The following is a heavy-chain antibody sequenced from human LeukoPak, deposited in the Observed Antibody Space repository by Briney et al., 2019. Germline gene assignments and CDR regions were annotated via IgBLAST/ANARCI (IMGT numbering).Heavy chain of an antibody. CDR2: IYTSGST. J-gene: IGHJ4*02. V-gene: IGHV4-61*02. CDR1: GGSISSGSYY. CDR3: ARVRTYCGGDCYPQEFDY. D-gene: IGHD2-21*02. Sequence: ASETLSLTCTVSGGSISSGSYYWSWIRQPAGKGLEWIGRIYTSGSTNYNPSLKSRVTISVDTSKNQFSLKLSSVTAADTAVYYCARVRTYCGGDCYPQEFDYWGQGTLVTVSS.